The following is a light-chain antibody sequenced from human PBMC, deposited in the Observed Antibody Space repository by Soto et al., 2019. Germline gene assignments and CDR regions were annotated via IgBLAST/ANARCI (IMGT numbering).Light chain of an antibody. Sequence: DIQMTQSPSTLSVSVGDRVTITCRASQTISSWLAWYQQKPGKAPKLLIYKGSTLKSGVPSRFSGSGCGTVFTLLISSMQPDDFATYYCQHYNSYSEAFGQGTKVELK. J-gene: IGKJ1*01. CDR1: QTISSW. CDR2: KGS. CDR3: QHYNSYSEA. V-gene: IGKV1-5*03.